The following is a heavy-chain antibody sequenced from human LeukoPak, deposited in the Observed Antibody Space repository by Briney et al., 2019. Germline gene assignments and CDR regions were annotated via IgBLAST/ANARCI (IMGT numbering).Heavy chain of an antibody. CDR3: ARGRSGWYHNFDY. V-gene: IGHV3-21*01. CDR1: GFTFRNCG. J-gene: IGHJ4*02. Sequence: PGGSLRLSCAASGFTFRNCGMGWVRRAPGKGLEWVSSITSSSSYIYYADSVKGRFTISRDNAKNSLYLQMNSLRAEDTAVYYCARGRSGWYHNFDYWGQGTLVTVSS. CDR2: ITSSSSYI. D-gene: IGHD6-19*01.